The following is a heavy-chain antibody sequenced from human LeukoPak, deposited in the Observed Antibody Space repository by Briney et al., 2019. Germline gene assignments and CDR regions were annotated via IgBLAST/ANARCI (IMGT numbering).Heavy chain of an antibody. D-gene: IGHD6-19*01. J-gene: IGHJ5*02. CDR1: GGTFSSYA. Sequence: ASVKVSCKASGGTFSSYAISWVRQDPGQGLEWMGGIIPIFGTANYAQKFQGRVTITADKSTSTAYMELSSLRSEDTAVYYCAREAIAVRAFDPWGQGTLVTVSS. CDR3: AREAIAVRAFDP. CDR2: IIPIFGTA. V-gene: IGHV1-69*06.